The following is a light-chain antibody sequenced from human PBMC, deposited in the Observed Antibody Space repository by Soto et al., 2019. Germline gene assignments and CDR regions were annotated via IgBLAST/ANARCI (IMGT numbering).Light chain of an antibody. V-gene: IGKV1-5*03. J-gene: IGKJ1*01. Sequence: IHMTESPSTDTGSVGDRVTVTGRASQTISSWLAWYQQKPGKAPKLLIYKASTLKSGVPSRFSGSGSGTEFTLTISSLQPDDFAPYYCQHYNSYSEAIGQGTKVDIK. CDR3: QHYNSYSEA. CDR1: QTISSW. CDR2: KAS.